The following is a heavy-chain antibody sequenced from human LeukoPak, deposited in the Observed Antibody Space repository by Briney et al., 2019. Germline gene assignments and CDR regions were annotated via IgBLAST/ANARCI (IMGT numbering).Heavy chain of an antibody. CDR2: IDPSDSYT. Sequence: GESLKISCKGSGYSFSSYWITWVRQMPGKGLEWMGRIDPSDSYTNYSPSFQGRVTISADKSISTAYLQWSSLKASDTAMYYCARQIRAGYSTGWYDWFDPWGQGTLVTVSS. CDR3: ARQIRAGYSTGWYDWFDP. D-gene: IGHD6-19*01. V-gene: IGHV5-10-1*01. J-gene: IGHJ5*02. CDR1: GYSFSSYW.